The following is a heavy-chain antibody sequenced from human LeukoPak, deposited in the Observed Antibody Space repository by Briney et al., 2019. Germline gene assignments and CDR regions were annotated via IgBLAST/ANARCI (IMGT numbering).Heavy chain of an antibody. V-gene: IGHV1-69*04. J-gene: IGHJ4*02. CDR1: GGTFSSYA. Sequence: GSSVKVSCKASGGTFSSYAISWVRQAPGRGLEWMGRIIPILGIAIYAQKFQGRVTITADKSTSTAYMELSSLRSEDTAVYYCVSGGSGSYSFAVGSTQDYWGQGTLVTVSS. CDR2: IIPILGIA. D-gene: IGHD3-10*01. CDR3: VSGGSGSYSFAVGSTQDY.